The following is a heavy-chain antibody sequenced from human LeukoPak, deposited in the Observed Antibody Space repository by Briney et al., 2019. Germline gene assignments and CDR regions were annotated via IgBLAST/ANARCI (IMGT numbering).Heavy chain of an antibody. D-gene: IGHD1-26*01. V-gene: IGHV1-24*01. J-gene: IGHJ4*02. CDR2: LDPENGET. Sequence: ASVRVSCKVSGHTLTDLSTHWVRQAPGGGLEWMGGLDPENGETIYAQKFQGRVTMTEDTSTDTAYMELSSLRSEDTAVYYCATGGIYSLLDYWGQGTLVTVSS. CDR3: ATGGIYSLLDY. CDR1: GHTLTDLS.